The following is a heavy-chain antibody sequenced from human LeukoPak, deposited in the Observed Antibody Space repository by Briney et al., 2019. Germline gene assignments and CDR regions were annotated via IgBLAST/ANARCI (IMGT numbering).Heavy chain of an antibody. J-gene: IGHJ4*02. Sequence: ASVKVSCKASGYTFTSYGISWVRQAPGQGLEWMGWISAYNGNTNYAQKLQGRVTMTTDTSTSTAYVELRSLRSDDTAVYYCARSGYSSSCYEDYWGQGTLVTVSS. CDR2: ISAYNGNT. V-gene: IGHV1-18*01. CDR3: ARSGYSSSCYEDY. D-gene: IGHD6-13*01. CDR1: GYTFTSYG.